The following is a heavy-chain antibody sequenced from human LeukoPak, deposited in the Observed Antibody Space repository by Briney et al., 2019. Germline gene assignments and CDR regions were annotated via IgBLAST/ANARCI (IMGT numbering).Heavy chain of an antibody. J-gene: IGHJ4*02. V-gene: IGHV1-69*04. Sequence: PRASVKVSCKASGGISWVRQAPGQGLELMGRFIPIAGIVNYAQKFQGRLTITVDRSTNTSSMELSSLRSDDTAVYYCVRETGGSSRTEYWGQGTLVTVSS. CDR3: VRETGGSSRTEY. D-gene: IGHD6-13*01. CDR1: GG. CDR2: FIPIAGIV.